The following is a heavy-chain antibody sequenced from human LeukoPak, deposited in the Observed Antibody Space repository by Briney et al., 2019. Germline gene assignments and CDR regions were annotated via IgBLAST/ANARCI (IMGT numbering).Heavy chain of an antibody. V-gene: IGHV3-23*01. D-gene: IGHD2-15*01. Sequence: GGSLRLSCGASGFTFSSHAMTWVRQAPGKGLEWVSGISGSGGSTYYADSVKGRFTISRDNSKNTLYLQRNSLRAEDTAVYYCAKDPVVSVVLLPAWFDPWGQGTLVTVSS. CDR3: AKDPVVSVVLLPAWFDP. CDR2: ISGSGGST. J-gene: IGHJ5*02. CDR1: GFTFSSHA.